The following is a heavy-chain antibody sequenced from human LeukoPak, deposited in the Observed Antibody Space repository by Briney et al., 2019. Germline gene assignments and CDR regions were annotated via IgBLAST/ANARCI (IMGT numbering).Heavy chain of an antibody. J-gene: IGHJ4*02. CDR1: GFTFSTYW. Sequence: GGSLRLSCAASGFTFSTYWMSWLRQAPGKGLEWVANINQDGSEKYYVDSVEGRFTISRDNAKNSLYLQLNSLRAEDTAVYYCAKAWALTYLGGVDSWGQGTLVTVSS. D-gene: IGHD2-21*02. CDR2: INQDGSEK. CDR3: AKAWALTYLGGVDS. V-gene: IGHV3-7*05.